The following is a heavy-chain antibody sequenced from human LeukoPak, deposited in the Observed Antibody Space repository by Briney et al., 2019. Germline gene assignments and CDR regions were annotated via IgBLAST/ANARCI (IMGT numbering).Heavy chain of an antibody. CDR2: ISYDGSNK. Sequence: GGSLRLSCAASGFPFSSYAMHWVRQAPGKGLEWVAVISYDGSNKYYADSVKGRFTISRDNSNNTLYLQMNSLRAEDTAVYYCAKDLSYCSGGTCYTSRYYGMDVWGQGTTVTVSS. D-gene: IGHD2-15*01. J-gene: IGHJ6*02. CDR3: AKDLSYCSGGTCYTSRYYGMDV. CDR1: GFPFSSYA. V-gene: IGHV3-30-3*01.